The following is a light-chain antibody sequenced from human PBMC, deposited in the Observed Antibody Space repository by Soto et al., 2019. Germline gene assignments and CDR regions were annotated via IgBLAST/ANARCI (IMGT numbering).Light chain of an antibody. CDR1: SRDVGGYNW. V-gene: IGLV2-14*01. CDR2: EVN. J-gene: IGLJ2*01. CDR3: NSYTRSATLV. Sequence: QSALTQPPSASGSPGQSVTISCTGTSRDVGGYNWVSWYQHHPGKAPKLVIYEVNNRPSGVSDRFSGSKSGNTASLTISGLQTEDEADYYCNSYTRSATLVFGGGTKLTVL.